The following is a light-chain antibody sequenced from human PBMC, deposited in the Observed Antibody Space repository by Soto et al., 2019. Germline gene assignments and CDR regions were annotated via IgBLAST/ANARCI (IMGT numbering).Light chain of an antibody. CDR3: QHYGSSPPKFT. V-gene: IGKV3-20*01. Sequence: EIVLTQSPGTLSLSPGERATLSCRASQSVSSSCLAWYQQRPGQAPRLLIYGTSSRATGIPDRFSGSGSVTDFTLTVTRLEPEDFALYYCQHYGSSPPKFTFGQGTKLEIK. CDR2: GTS. J-gene: IGKJ2*01. CDR1: QSVSSSC.